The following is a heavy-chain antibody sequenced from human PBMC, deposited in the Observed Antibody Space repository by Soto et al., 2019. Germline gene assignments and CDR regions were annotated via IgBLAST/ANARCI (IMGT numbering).Heavy chain of an antibody. J-gene: IGHJ5*02. D-gene: IGHD2-2*02. V-gene: IGHV4-34*01. CDR1: GGSFSGYY. CDR2: INHSGST. CDR3: ARGSVVVPAAIRQGRFDP. Sequence: QVQLQQWGAGLLKPSETLSLTCAVYGGSFSGYYWSWIRQPPGKGLEWIGAINHSGSTNYNPSLKSRVTISVDTSKNQLSLKLSSVTAADTAVYYCARGSVVVPAAIRQGRFDPWGQGTLVTVSS.